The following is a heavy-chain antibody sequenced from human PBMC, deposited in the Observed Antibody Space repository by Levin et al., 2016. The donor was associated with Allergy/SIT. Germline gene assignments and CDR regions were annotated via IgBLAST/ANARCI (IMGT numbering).Heavy chain of an antibody. CDR2: INPSGGST. D-gene: IGHD3-22*01. CDR3: AREHYYDSSGYYY. J-gene: IGHJ4*02. V-gene: IGHV1-46*01. Sequence: WVRQAPGQGLEWMGIINPSGGSTSYAQKFQGRVTMTRDTSTSTVYMELSSLRSEDTAVYYCAREHYYDSSGYYYWGQGTLVTVSS.